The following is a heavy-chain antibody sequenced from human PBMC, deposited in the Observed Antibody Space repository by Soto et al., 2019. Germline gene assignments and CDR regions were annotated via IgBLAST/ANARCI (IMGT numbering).Heavy chain of an antibody. CDR1: GFNFDKYA. CDR3: ARYPQEVLSQYFDY. J-gene: IGHJ4*02. Sequence: PGGSLRLSCSTSGFNFDKYAMSWVRQAPGKGLEWVSSISGHGGSTWYADSVKGRFTIARDNSKNTLYLEMNSLRAQDTALYYCARYPQEVLSQYFDYWGKGTLVTV. CDR2: ISGHGGST. D-gene: IGHD4-4*01. V-gene: IGHV3-23*01.